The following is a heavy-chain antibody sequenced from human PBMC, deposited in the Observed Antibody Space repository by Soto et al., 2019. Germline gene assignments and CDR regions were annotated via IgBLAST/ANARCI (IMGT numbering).Heavy chain of an antibody. CDR2: IIPIFGTA. D-gene: IGHD4-17*01. J-gene: IGHJ6*02. V-gene: IGHV1-69*06. CDR1: GGTFSSYA. CDR3: ARADRRNDYGGNYYYYYYGMDV. Sequence: SVKVSCKASGGTFSSYAISWVRQAPGQGLEWMGGIIPIFGTANYAQKFQGRVTITADKSTSTAYMELSSLRSEDTAVYYCARADRRNDYGGNYYYYYYGMDVWGQGTTVTVSS.